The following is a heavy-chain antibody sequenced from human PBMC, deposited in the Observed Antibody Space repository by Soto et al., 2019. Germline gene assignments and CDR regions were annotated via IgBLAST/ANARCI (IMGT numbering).Heavy chain of an antibody. J-gene: IGHJ5*02. CDR1: GFTFSSYA. V-gene: IGHV3-30-3*01. CDR2: ISYDGSNK. Sequence: QVQLVESGGGVVQPGRSLRLSCAASGFTFSSYAMHWVRQAPGKGLEWVAVISYDGSNKYYADSVKGRFTNSRDNSKNTLYLQMNSLTAEDTAVYYCARPGGDYFLNWFDPWGQGTLVTVSS. CDR3: ARPGGDYFLNWFDP. D-gene: IGHD2-21*02.